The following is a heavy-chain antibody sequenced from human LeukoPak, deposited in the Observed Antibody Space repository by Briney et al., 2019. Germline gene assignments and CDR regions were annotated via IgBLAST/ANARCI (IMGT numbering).Heavy chain of an antibody. CDR3: ARDKSFGYCSGGSCYPDY. Sequence: ASVKVFCKASGYTFTSYGISWVRQAPGQGLEWMGWISAYNGNTNYAQKLQGRVTMTTDTSTSTAYMELRSLRSDDTAVYYCARDKSFGYCSGGSCYPDYWGQGTLVTVSS. D-gene: IGHD2-15*01. J-gene: IGHJ4*02. CDR2: ISAYNGNT. CDR1: GYTFTSYG. V-gene: IGHV1-18*01.